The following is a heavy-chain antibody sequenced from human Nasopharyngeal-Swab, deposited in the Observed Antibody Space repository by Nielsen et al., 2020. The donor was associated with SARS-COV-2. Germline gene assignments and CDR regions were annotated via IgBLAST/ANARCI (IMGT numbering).Heavy chain of an antibody. Sequence: SGVSGFTFSNYAMNWVRQAPGKGLEWVSGLSGSGGTIYYVDSVKGRFTISRDNTMNSLYLHMSNLRAEDTAIYYCEKGYSSGWVPYEYWGQGTLVTVSS. D-gene: IGHD6-19*01. J-gene: IGHJ4*02. V-gene: IGHV3-23*01. CDR2: LSGSGGTI. CDR1: GFTFSNYA. CDR3: EKGYSSGWVPYEY.